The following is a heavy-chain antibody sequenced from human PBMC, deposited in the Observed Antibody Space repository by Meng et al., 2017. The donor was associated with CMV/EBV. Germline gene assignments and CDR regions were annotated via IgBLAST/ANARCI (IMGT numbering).Heavy chain of an antibody. CDR1: GGSISSYY. CDR2: IYTSGST. CDR3: ARDLMNCSSTSCANWFDP. V-gene: IGHV4-4*07. Sequence: QVRLQGSGPGLVKPWETPSPPCTVSGGSISSYYWSWIRQPAGKGLEWIGRIYTSGSTNYNPSLKSRVTMSVDTSKNQFSLKLSSVTAADTAVYYCARDLMNCSSTSCANWFDPWGQGTLVTVSS. J-gene: IGHJ5*02. D-gene: IGHD2-2*01.